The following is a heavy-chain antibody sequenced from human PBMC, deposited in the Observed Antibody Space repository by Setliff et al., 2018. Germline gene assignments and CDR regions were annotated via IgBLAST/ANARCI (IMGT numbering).Heavy chain of an antibody. V-gene: IGHV3-74*01. CDR3: ASIDWGENFYNMDV. CDR2: INPDGSIT. D-gene: IGHD7-27*01. Sequence: GGSLRLSCAASGFTFSKYWMYWVRQVPGKGLVWVSRINPDGSITNYADSVRGRFTISRDNAKNTLYLQMNSLRAEDTAVYFCASIDWGENFYNMDVWGKGTTVTVSS. CDR1: GFTFSKYW. J-gene: IGHJ6*03.